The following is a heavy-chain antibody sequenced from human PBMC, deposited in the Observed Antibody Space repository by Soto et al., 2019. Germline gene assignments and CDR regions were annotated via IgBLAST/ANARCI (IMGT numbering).Heavy chain of an antibody. CDR2: IYYSGRT. CDR1: GGSISSDTYY. Sequence: QVQLQESGPGLVKPSQTLSLTCTVSGGSISSDTYYWSWIRQHPGKGLEWIGHIYYSGRTHYKPSLNSRVTISVDTSKNQFSLKLSSVTAADTAVYYCARATISGVVVNFDYWGQGTLVTVSS. CDR3: ARATISGVVVNFDY. J-gene: IGHJ4*02. V-gene: IGHV4-31*03. D-gene: IGHD3-3*01.